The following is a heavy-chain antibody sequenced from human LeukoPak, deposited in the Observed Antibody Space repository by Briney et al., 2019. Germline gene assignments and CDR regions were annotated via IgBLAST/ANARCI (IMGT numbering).Heavy chain of an antibody. CDR2: INHSGST. CDR3: ARGLTRTYYYDSSGYSGFDY. V-gene: IGHV4-34*01. Sequence: TPSETLSLTCAVYGGSFSGYYWNWIRQPPGKGLEWIGEINHSGSTNYNPSLKSRATISVDTSKNQFSLKLSSVTAADTAVYYCARGLTRTYYYDSSGYSGFDYWGQGTLVTVSS. CDR1: GGSFSGYY. D-gene: IGHD3-22*01. J-gene: IGHJ4*02.